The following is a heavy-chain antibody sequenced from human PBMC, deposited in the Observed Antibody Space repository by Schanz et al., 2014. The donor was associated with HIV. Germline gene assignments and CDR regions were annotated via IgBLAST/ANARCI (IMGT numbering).Heavy chain of an antibody. Sequence: QVQLAQSGAQVRKPGASVKVSCEASGYFINSYDINWVRQAPGQGLEWMGGIIPIFGTPNYAQKFQGRVTIAADESASTAYMELNSLRSDDTAVYYCAKSPIFGDVIFYGMDVWGQGTTVTVSS. CDR2: IIPIFGTP. V-gene: IGHV1-69*01. D-gene: IGHD3-3*02. CDR3: AKSPIFGDVIFYGMDV. CDR1: GYFINSYD. J-gene: IGHJ6*02.